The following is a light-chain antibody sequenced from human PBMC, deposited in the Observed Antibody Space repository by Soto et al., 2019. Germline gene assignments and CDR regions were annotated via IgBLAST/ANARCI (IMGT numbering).Light chain of an antibody. J-gene: IGKJ4*01. Sequence: EIVLTQSAGTLSLSPGERATLSCRASQSVSSSYLAWYQQKPGQAPRLLIYGASSRATGIPDRFSGSGSGTDFTLTISRLEPEDFAVYYCQKYGSSTFGGGTKVDIK. CDR2: GAS. CDR3: QKYGSST. CDR1: QSVSSSY. V-gene: IGKV3-20*01.